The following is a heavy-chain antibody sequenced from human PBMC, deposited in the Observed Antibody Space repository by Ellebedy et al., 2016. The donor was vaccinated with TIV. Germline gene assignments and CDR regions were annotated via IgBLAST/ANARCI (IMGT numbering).Heavy chain of an antibody. J-gene: IGHJ3*02. V-gene: IGHV1-18*04. CDR2: ISPYTAQT. Sequence: AASVKVSCKASGYTFTTYELSWVRQAPGQGLEWMGWISPYTAQTYYAQRLQGRVTVTTDTSTNTPYLELRSLRSDDTAVYYCARVGVHSAAHHDAFDIWGPGTMVTVSS. D-gene: IGHD2-21*01. CDR3: ARVGVHSAAHHDAFDI. CDR1: GYTFTTYE.